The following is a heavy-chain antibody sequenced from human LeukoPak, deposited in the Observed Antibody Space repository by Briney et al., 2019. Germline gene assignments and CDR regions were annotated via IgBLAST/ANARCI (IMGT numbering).Heavy chain of an antibody. CDR2: ISGSGGST. J-gene: IGHJ3*02. CDR3: AKDGFTLKGIAVAGFAFDI. V-gene: IGHV3-23*01. D-gene: IGHD6-19*01. Sequence: GGSLRLSCAASGFTFSGYAMSWVRQAPGKGLEWVSAISGSGGSTYYADSVKGRFTISRDNSKNTLYLQMNSLRAEDTAVYYCAKDGFTLKGIAVAGFAFDIWGQGTMVTVSS. CDR1: GFTFSGYA.